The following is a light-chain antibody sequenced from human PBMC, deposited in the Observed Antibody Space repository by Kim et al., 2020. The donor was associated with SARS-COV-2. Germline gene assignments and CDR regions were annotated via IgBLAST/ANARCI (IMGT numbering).Light chain of an antibody. CDR1: SGGIASIY. CDR2: EDN. CDR3: QSYDRTNVV. Sequence: ISCPRSSGGIASIYIQWYQPRPGSSPTIVFYEDNYRPSGLPARFSGSIDSSSDSASLTISGLKTEGDADFYCQSYDRTNVVFGGGTQLTVL. V-gene: IGLV6-57*01. J-gene: IGLJ3*02.